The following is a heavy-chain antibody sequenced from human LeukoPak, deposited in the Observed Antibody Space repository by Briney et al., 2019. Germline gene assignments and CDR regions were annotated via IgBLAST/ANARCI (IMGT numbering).Heavy chain of an antibody. CDR1: GGSISAYY. D-gene: IGHD3-16*01. Sequence: SETLSLTCTVSGGSISAYYWNWIRQPPGKGLEWIGYIYYGGSTNYNPSLKSRVTISIDTSKNQYSLKLNSVTAADTAIYYCAHVGGRWSFDNWGQGTLVTVSS. V-gene: IGHV4-59*01. CDR3: AHVGGRWSFDN. J-gene: IGHJ4*02. CDR2: IYYGGST.